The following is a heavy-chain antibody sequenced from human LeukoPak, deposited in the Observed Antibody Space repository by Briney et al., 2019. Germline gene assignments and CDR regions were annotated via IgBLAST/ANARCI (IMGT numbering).Heavy chain of an antibody. J-gene: IGHJ3*02. CDR2: IYYSGST. CDR1: GGSISSYY. D-gene: IGHD3-10*01. V-gene: IGHV4-59*01. CDR3: ARATPTYYYGSGSSGAFDI. Sequence: SETLSLTCTVSGGSISSYYWSWIRQPPGKGLEWIGYIYYSGSTNYNPSLKSRVTISVDTSKNQFSLKLSSVTAADTAVYYCARATPTYYYGSGSSGAFDIWGQGTMVTVSS.